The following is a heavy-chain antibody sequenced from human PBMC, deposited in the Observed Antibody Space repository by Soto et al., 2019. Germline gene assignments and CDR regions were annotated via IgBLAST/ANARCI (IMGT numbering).Heavy chain of an antibody. CDR3: AKDQRGSISTVRIDY. CDR2: ISGSGGGT. CDR1: GFTFSTYA. J-gene: IGHJ4*02. D-gene: IGHD3-3*02. Sequence: EVQLLESGGGLVQPGGSLRLSCAASGFTFSTYAMSWVRQAPGKGLEWVSSISGSGGGTYYTDSVKGRFTISRDNSKNTLYLQMNSLRAEDTAEYYCAKDQRGSISTVRIDYWGQGTLVTVSS. V-gene: IGHV3-23*01.